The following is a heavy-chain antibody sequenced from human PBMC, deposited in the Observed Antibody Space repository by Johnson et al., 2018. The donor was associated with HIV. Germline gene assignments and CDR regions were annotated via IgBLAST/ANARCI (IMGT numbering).Heavy chain of an antibody. J-gene: IGHJ3*02. D-gene: IGHD6-19*01. V-gene: IGHV3-30*03. CDR3: TTDSGWVPLEAFDI. CDR1: GFTFSSYG. CDR2: VSYDGSNK. Sequence: QVQLVESGGGVVQPGRSLRLSCVASGFTFSSYGMHWVRQAPGKGLEWVAIVSYDGSNKYYADSVKGRFTISRDNSKNTLYLQMNSLKTEDTAVYYCTTDSGWVPLEAFDIWGRGTMVTVSS.